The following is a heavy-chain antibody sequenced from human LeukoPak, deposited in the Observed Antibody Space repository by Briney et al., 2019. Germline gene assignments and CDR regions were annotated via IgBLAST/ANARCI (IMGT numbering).Heavy chain of an antibody. Sequence: ASVKVSCKASGYTFTAYYMHWVRQAPGQGLEWMGWINHNSGGSNYARKFQGRVTMTRDTSISTAYMELSRLRSDDTAVYFCARDHGSTLDYWGQGTLVTVSS. CDR2: INHNSGGS. D-gene: IGHD6-13*01. V-gene: IGHV1-2*02. CDR3: ARDHGSTLDY. CDR1: GYTFTAYY. J-gene: IGHJ4*02.